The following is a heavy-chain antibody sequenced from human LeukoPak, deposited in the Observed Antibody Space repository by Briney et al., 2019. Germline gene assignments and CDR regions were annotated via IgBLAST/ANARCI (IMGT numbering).Heavy chain of an antibody. V-gene: IGHV3-23*01. CDR1: GFTFSSNS. CDR2: VSGSGDST. D-gene: IGHD4-17*01. CDR3: ARDVTYYGADWFDP. J-gene: IGHJ5*02. Sequence: GGSLRLSRAASGFTFSSNSMTWVRQTPGKGLEWVSGVSGSGDSTFYADSVKGRFTISRDNAKNSLYLQMNSLRAEDTAVYYCARDVTYYGADWFDPWGQGTLVTVSS.